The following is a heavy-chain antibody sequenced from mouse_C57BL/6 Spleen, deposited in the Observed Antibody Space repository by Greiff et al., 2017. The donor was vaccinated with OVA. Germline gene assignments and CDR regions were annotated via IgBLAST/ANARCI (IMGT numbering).Heavy chain of an antibody. V-gene: IGHV5-6*01. D-gene: IGHD2-14*01. CDR2: ISSGGSYT. J-gene: IGHJ4*01. CDR1: GFTFSSYG. Sequence: EVMLVESGGDLVKPGGSLKLSCAASGFTFSSYGMSWVRQTPDKRLEWVATISSGGSYTYYPDSVKGRFTISRDNAKNTLYLQMSSLKSEDTAMYYCARYDYYAMDYGGQGTSVTVSS. CDR3: ARYDYYAMDY.